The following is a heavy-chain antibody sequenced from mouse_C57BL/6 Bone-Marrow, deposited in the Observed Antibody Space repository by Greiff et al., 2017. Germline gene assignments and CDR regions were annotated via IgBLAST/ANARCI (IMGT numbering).Heavy chain of an antibody. J-gene: IGHJ4*01. V-gene: IGHV1-22*01. CDR3: ANDLLWLRRYYYAMDY. CDR2: INPNNGGT. Sequence: VQLQQSGPELVKPGASVKMSCKASGYTFTDYNMHWVKQSHGKSLEWIGYINPNNGGTSYNQKFKGKATLTVNKSSSTDYMELRSLTSEDSAVYYCANDLLWLRRYYYAMDYWSQGTSVTVSS. CDR1: GYTFTDYN. D-gene: IGHD2-2*01.